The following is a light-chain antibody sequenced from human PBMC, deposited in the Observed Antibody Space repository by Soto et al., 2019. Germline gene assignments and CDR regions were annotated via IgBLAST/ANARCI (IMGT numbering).Light chain of an antibody. J-gene: IGLJ1*01. CDR2: AVS. Sequence: QSALTQPASVSGSPGQSITISCTGTSSDVGSYNLVSWYQQHPGKAPKLMIYAVSKRPSGVSNRFSGSKSGNTASLTISGLQAEDEADYYCCSYAGSSTSLYVFGTGTKLTVL. CDR3: CSYAGSSTSLYV. CDR1: SSDVGSYNL. V-gene: IGLV2-23*02.